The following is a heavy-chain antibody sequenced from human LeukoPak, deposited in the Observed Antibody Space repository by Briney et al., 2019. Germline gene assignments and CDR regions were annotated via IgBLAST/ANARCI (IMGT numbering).Heavy chain of an antibody. CDR3: ARLEYFDWLFDY. Sequence: SETLSLTCTVSGGSISSSSYYWGWIRQPPGKGLEWIGSIYYSGSTYYNPSLKSRVTISVDTPKNQFSLKLSSVTAADTAVYYCARLEYFDWLFDYWGQGTLVTVSS. CDR2: IYYSGST. J-gene: IGHJ4*02. CDR1: GGSISSSSYY. D-gene: IGHD3-9*01. V-gene: IGHV4-39*01.